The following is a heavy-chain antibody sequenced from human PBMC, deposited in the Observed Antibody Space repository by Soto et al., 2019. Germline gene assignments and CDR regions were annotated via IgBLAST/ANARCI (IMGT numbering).Heavy chain of an antibody. V-gene: IGHV3-74*01. CDR2: INDDGSST. J-gene: IGHJ4*02. D-gene: IGHD1-1*01. CDR1: GFTFSMYW. Sequence: PGWSLRLSCAASGFTFSMYWMHWVRQVPGKGPEWVSRINDDGSSTNYADSVKGRFTISRDNAKNTLYLQMNDLRAEDTAVYYCTRGHRSTSTGTGAFWGQGTLVTASS. CDR3: TRGHRSTSTGTGAF.